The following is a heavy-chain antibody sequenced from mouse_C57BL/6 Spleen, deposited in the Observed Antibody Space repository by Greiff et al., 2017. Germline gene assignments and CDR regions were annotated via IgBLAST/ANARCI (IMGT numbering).Heavy chain of an antibody. CDR2: IDPSDSYT. V-gene: IGHV1-50*01. J-gene: IGHJ3*01. CDR3: ARRFGTAVAGGCAY. D-gene: IGHD1-1*01. CDR1: GYTFTSYW. Sequence: QVQLQQPGAELVKPGASVKLSCKASGYTFTSYWMQWVKQRPGQGLEWIGEIDPSDSYTNYNQKFKGKATLTVDTSSSTAYMQLSSLTSEDSAVYYGARRFGTAVAGGCAYWGQGTLVTVSA.